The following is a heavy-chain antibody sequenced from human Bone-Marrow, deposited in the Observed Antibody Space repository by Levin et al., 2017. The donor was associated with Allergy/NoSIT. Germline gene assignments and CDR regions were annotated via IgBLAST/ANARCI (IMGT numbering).Heavy chain of an antibody. V-gene: IGHV3-74*01. D-gene: IGHD3-10*01. CDR3: ARDPFAYNFGSGSYLDY. CDR2: INRGGTST. Sequence: PPGGSLRLSCAASGFAFSNYWMHWVRQAPGKGLVWVSRINRGGTSTTYADSVKGRFTISRDNAKNTLYLQMNSLRAEDTAVYYCARDPFAYNFGSGSYLDYWGQGTLVSVSS. CDR1: GFAFSNYW. J-gene: IGHJ4*02.